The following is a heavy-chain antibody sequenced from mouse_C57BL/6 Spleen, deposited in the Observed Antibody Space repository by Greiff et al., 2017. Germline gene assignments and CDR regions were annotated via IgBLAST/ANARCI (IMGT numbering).Heavy chain of an antibody. CDR1: GYAFSSSW. D-gene: IGHD1-1*01. J-gene: IGHJ4*01. V-gene: IGHV1-82*01. Sequence: VQLQQSGPELVKPGASVKISCKASGYAFSSSWMNWVKQRPGKGLEWIGRIYPGDGDTNYNGKFKGKATLTADKSSSTAYMQLSSLTSADYAVYFCARYGSSPYYYAMDYWGQGTSVTVSS. CDR3: ARYGSSPYYYAMDY. CDR2: IYPGDGDT.